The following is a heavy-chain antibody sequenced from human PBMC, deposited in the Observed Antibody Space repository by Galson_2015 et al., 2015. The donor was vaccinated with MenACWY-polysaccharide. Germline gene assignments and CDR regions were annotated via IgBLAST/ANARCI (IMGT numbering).Heavy chain of an antibody. Sequence: SLRLSCAASGFTFDDYAMHWVRQAPGKGLEWVSGISWNSGSIGYADSVKGRFTISRDNAKNSLYLQMNSLRAEDTALYYCAKGVDFLDYWGQGTLVTVSS. J-gene: IGHJ4*02. V-gene: IGHV3-9*01. CDR3: AKGVDFLDY. D-gene: IGHD3-3*01. CDR2: ISWNSGSI. CDR1: GFTFDDYA.